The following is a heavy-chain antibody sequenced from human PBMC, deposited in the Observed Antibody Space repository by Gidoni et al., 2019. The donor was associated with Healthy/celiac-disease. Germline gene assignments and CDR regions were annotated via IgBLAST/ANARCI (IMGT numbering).Heavy chain of an antibody. CDR2: INPSGGST. CDR3: ARDFAGSSLVGWFDP. D-gene: IGHD6-13*01. CDR1: GYTFTRYY. Sequence: AEAKESGPTTYKVSCKASGYTFTRYYMHWVRQAPGQGLEWMGIINPSGGSTSYAQKFQGRVTMTRDTSTSTVYMELSSLRSEDTAVYYCARDFAGSSLVGWFDPWGQGTLVTVSS. V-gene: IGHV1-46*01. J-gene: IGHJ5*02.